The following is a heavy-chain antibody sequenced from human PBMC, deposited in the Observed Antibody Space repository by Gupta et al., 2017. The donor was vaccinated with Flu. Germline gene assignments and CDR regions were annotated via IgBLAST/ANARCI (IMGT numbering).Heavy chain of an antibody. V-gene: IGHV3-21*01. D-gene: IGHD1-26*01. CDR1: GFTFSSYS. J-gene: IGHJ3*02. CDR3: ARDTSRAGASDAFDI. CDR2: ISSSSSYI. Sequence: EVQLVESGGGLVKPGGSLRLSCAASGFTFSSYSMNWVRQAPGKGLEWVSSISSSSSYIYYADSVKGRFTISRDNAKNSLYLQMNSLRAEDTAVYYCARDTSRAGASDAFDIWGQGTMVTVSS.